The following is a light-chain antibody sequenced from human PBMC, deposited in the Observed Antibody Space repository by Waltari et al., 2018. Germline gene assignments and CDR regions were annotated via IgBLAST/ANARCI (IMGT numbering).Light chain of an antibody. V-gene: IGKV1-9*01. CDR3: QQLNSYPPFT. Sequence: IQLTQSPSSLSASVGDRVTIPCRASQGISSYLAWYQQKPGKASKLLIYAASTLQRGVPSRFSGSGSGTDFTLTISSLQPEDFATYYCQQLNSYPPFTFGPGTKVDIK. J-gene: IGKJ3*01. CDR2: AAS. CDR1: QGISSY.